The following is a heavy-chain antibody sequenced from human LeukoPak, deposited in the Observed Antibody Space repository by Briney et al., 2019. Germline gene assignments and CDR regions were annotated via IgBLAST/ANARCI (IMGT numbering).Heavy chain of an antibody. CDR1: GFTFSSYS. Sequence: GGSLRLSCAASGFTFSSYSMNWVRQAPGKGLEWVSSISSSSSYIYYADSVKGRFTISRDNAKNSLYLQMNSLRAEDTAVYYCARARGMYYDFWSGYYASNWFDPWGQGTLVTVSS. CDR3: ARARGMYYDFWSGYYASNWFDP. D-gene: IGHD3-3*01. J-gene: IGHJ5*02. CDR2: ISSSSSYI. V-gene: IGHV3-21*01.